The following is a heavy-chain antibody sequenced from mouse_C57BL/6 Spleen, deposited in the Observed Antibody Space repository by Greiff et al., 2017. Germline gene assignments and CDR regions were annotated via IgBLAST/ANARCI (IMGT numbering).Heavy chain of an antibody. CDR3: ARITTVVHYFGD. D-gene: IGHD1-1*01. Sequence: EVQLQEPGPGLVKPSQSLSLSCSVTGYSITSGYYWNWNRQFPGNKLEWMGFISYDGSNKYNPSLKKRISLTSDTSKNQFFLKLNSVTTADTATYYCARITTVVHYFGDWGQSTTLTVSS. CDR2: ISYDGSN. CDR1: GYSITSGYY. V-gene: IGHV3-6*01. J-gene: IGHJ2*01.